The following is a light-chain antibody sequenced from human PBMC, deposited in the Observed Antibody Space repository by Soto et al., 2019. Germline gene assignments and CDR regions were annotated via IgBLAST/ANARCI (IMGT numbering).Light chain of an antibody. V-gene: IGLV1-40*01. Sequence: QSVLTQPPSVSGAPGQRVTISCTGSSSNIGAGYDVPWYQQLPGTAPKLLISGSNNRPSGVPDRFSGSKSGTSASLAITGLQAEDEADYYCQSYDSSLSGFVVFGGGTKLTVL. CDR1: SSNIGAGYD. J-gene: IGLJ2*01. CDR2: GSN. CDR3: QSYDSSLSGFVV.